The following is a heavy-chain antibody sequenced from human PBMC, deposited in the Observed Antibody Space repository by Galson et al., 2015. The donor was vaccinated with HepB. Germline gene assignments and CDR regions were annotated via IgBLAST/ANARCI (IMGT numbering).Heavy chain of an antibody. CDR2: INPNNGGT. J-gene: IGHJ1*01. CDR3: ATLPRYCTGGVCYSPEYFLY. CDR1: GYSFTDFY. V-gene: IGHV1-2*06. Sequence: SVKVSCKASGYSFTDFYMHWVRQAPGQGLEWMGRINPNNGGTNYAQKFEGRVTLTRDTSITTAYMDLSRLRSDDTAVYYCATLPRYCTGGVCYSPEYFLYWGQGTLITVSS. D-gene: IGHD2-8*02.